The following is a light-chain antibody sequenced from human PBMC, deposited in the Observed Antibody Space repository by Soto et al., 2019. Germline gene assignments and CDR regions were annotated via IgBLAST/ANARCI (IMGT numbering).Light chain of an antibody. V-gene: IGKV3-20*01. J-gene: IGKJ4*01. CDR2: DAS. Sequence: EILLTQSPGTLSLSPGDRATLSCRASQSVRNNYLAWYQQKPGQAPRLLIYDASSRATGIPDRFSGGGSGTDFTLTIGRLEPEDFAVYYCQQFSSYPLTFGGGTKVDIK. CDR1: QSVRNNY. CDR3: QQFSSYPLT.